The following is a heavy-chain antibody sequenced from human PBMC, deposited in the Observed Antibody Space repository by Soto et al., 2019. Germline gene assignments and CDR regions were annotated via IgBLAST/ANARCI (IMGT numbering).Heavy chain of an antibody. J-gene: IGHJ4*02. Sequence: ASVKVSCKACGGTFSSYAISWVRQAPGQGLEWMGGIIPIFGTANYAQKFQGRVTITADESTSTAYMELSSLRSEDTAVYYCTYYYDSSGYYPFDYWGQGTLVTVSS. CDR3: TYYYDSSGYYPFDY. CDR2: IIPIFGTA. D-gene: IGHD3-22*01. CDR1: GGTFSSYA. V-gene: IGHV1-69*13.